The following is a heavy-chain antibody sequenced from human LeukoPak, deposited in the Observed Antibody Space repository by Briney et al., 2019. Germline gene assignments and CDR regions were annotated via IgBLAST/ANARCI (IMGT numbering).Heavy chain of an antibody. Sequence: GGSLRLSCAASGFTFSNYWMNWVRQAPGKGLEWVANIKQDGSEKYYADSVKGRFTISRDNAKNSVYVQMNSLRAEDTAVYYCARAMDVWGQGTTVTASS. J-gene: IGHJ6*02. CDR3: ARAMDV. V-gene: IGHV3-7*03. CDR2: IKQDGSEK. CDR1: GFTFSNYW.